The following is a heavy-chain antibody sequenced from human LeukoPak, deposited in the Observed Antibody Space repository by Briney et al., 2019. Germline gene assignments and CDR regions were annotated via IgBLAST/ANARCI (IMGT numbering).Heavy chain of an antibody. Sequence: GGSLRLSCAASGFTFSSYAMHWVRQAPGKGLEWVAVISYDGSNKCYADSVKGRFTISRDNSKNTLYLQMNSLRAEDTAVYYCARDPGDYVYYYYYGMDVWGKGTTVTVSS. CDR2: ISYDGSNK. CDR3: ARDPGDYVYYYYYGMDV. D-gene: IGHD4-17*01. V-gene: IGHV3-30*04. J-gene: IGHJ6*04. CDR1: GFTFSSYA.